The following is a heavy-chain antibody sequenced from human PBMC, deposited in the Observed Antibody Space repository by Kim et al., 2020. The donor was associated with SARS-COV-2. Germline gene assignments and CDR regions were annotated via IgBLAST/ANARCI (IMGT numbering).Heavy chain of an antibody. V-gene: IGHV4-61*02. J-gene: IGHJ6*02. CDR2: IYTSGSS. Sequence: SETLSLTCTVSGGSISSCSYYWSWIRQPAGKGLVWIVRIYTSGSSNYNPSLKSRVTISVDTSKNQFSLKLSSVTAADTDVYYCARLFMVRGVITYYYYGMDVWGQGTTGTVSS. D-gene: IGHD3-10*01. CDR3: ARLFMVRGVITYYYYGMDV. CDR1: GGSISSCSYY.